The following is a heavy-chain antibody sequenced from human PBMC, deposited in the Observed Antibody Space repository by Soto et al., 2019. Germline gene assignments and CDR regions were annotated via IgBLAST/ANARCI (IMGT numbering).Heavy chain of an antibody. J-gene: IGHJ6*02. V-gene: IGHV3-30-3*01. CDR2: ISYDGSNK. CDR3: ARDRAMGSSGDAPLGYYYYGMHV. D-gene: IGHD3-22*01. Sequence: QVQLVESGGGVVQPGRSLRLSWAASGFTFSSYAMHWVRQAPGKGLEWVAVISYDGSNKYYADSVKGRFTISRANSKNTLYLQMNSLRAEDTAVYYCARDRAMGSSGDAPLGYYYYGMHVWGQGTTVTVS. CDR1: GFTFSSYA.